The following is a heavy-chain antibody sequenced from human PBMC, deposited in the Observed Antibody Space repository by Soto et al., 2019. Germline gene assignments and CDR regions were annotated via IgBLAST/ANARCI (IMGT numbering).Heavy chain of an antibody. V-gene: IGHV3-30*04. CDR2: IAFDGTNK. J-gene: IGHJ4*02. Sequence: GGSLRLSCVGTGFTFGSHAMNWVRQAPGKGLEWVSVIAFDGTNKYYADSVRGRFTISRDNSKNTLYLQMDSLRPDDSAIYYCARSYGPFYDSSYYGLARNYFDYWGQGTLVTVSS. CDR1: GFTFGSHA. CDR3: ARSYGPFYDSSYYGLARNYFDY. D-gene: IGHD3-22*01.